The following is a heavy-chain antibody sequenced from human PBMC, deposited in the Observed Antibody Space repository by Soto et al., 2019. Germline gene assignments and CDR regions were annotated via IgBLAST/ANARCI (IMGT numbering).Heavy chain of an antibody. D-gene: IGHD7-27*01. J-gene: IGHJ3*02. V-gene: IGHV1-24*01. CDR3: ARVAPTWGSNAFDI. Sequence: GAAVRVSCKGSGYTLTELAVQWVRQAPGKGLEWMGGFDPEAGETIYAQKFQGRLTMTEHTSTDTAYMELSSLRSEDTAVYYCARVAPTWGSNAFDIWGQGTMVT. CDR2: FDPEAGET. CDR1: GYTLTELA.